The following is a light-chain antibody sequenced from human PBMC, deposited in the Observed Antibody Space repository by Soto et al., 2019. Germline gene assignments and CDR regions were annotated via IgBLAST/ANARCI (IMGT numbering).Light chain of an antibody. CDR2: EVS. V-gene: IGKV2D-29*01. CDR3: MQSLKLPYT. Sequence: DIVLTQTPLFLSVTPGQSASISCRSTQSLLHSDGKTYFYWFLQKAGQPPQLLIYEVSNRFSGVSDRLSGSGSGTDFTLKISRVEADDVGIYYCMQSLKLPYTFGQGTKVDIK. J-gene: IGKJ2*01. CDR1: QSLLHSDGKTY.